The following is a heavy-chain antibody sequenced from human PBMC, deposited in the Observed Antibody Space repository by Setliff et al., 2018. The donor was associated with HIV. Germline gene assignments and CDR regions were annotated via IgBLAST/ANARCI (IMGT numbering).Heavy chain of an antibody. Sequence: PGGSLRLSCAAPGFTFSSYWMSWVRQAPGKGLEWVANIKQDGSEKYYVDSVKGRFTISRDNAKNSLYLQMNSLRAEDTAVYYCARVYDSSGYSLSIPGYWGQGTLVTVSS. J-gene: IGHJ4*01. CDR2: IKQDGSEK. CDR1: GFTFSSYW. D-gene: IGHD3-22*01. V-gene: IGHV3-7*01. CDR3: ARVYDSSGYSLSIPGY.